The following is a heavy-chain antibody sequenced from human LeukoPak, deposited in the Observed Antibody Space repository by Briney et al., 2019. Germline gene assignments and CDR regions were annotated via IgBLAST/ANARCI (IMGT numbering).Heavy chain of an antibody. D-gene: IGHD4-17*01. Sequence: PGGSPRLSCAASGFTFSSYWMHWVRQAPGKGLVWVSRIDSDGSSTSYADSVKGRFTISRDNAKNTLYLQMNSPRAEDTAVYYCARDKSGGSVTTSFDYWGQGTLVTVSS. CDR2: IDSDGSST. CDR3: ARDKSGGSVTTSFDY. V-gene: IGHV3-74*01. CDR1: GFTFSSYW. J-gene: IGHJ4*02.